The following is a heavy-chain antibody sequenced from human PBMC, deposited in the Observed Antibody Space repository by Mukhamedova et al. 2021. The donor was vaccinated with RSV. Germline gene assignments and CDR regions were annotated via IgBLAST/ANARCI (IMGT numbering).Heavy chain of an antibody. Sequence: GKGLEWIGRIYTSGITNYNPSLKSRVTMSVDTSKNQFSLKLSSVTAADTSVYFCSIYLRDCSSVCCYSRAAFDICGQGTMFTVSS. J-gene: IGHJ3*02. CDR3: SIYLRDCSSVCCYSRAAFDI. CDR2: IYTSGIT. V-gene: IGHV4-4*07. D-gene: IGHD2-15*01.